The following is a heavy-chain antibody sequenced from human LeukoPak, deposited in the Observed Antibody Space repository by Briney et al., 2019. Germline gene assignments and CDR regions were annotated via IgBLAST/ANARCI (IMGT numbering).Heavy chain of an antibody. CDR2: IRSKAYGETA. CDR1: GFTFGDYA. V-gene: IGHV3-49*03. Sequence: GGSLRLSCTASGFTFGDYAMSWIRQAPGKGLEWVGFIRSKAYGETADYAASVKGRFTISRDDSRAIAYLQMNSLKTEDTAVYHCTRDRGAYNLYDYWGQGTLDTVSS. J-gene: IGHJ4*02. D-gene: IGHD1-1*01. CDR3: TRDRGAYNLYDY.